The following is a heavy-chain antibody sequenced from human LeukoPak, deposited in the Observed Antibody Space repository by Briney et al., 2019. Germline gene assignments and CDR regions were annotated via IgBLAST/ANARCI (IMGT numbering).Heavy chain of an antibody. CDR1: GFTVGDTD. J-gene: IGHJ4*02. Sequence: GGSLRLSCVASGFTVGDTDMYWVRRAPGKRLEWVAVLKHDDEIHYMDSVRGRFTISRDNSKNTLLLDMDGLRPEDTATYYCTKIGPVSGTIDYWGQGTLVTVSS. V-gene: IGHV3-30*18. D-gene: IGHD1-26*01. CDR3: TKIGPVSGTIDY. CDR2: LKHDDEI.